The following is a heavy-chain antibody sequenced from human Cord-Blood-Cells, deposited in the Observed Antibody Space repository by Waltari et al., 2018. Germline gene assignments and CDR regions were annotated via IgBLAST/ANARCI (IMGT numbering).Heavy chain of an antibody. D-gene: IGHD6-13*01. V-gene: IGHV4-39*01. J-gene: IGHJ4*02. CDR3: ARPPTEYSSSWYFDY. CDR2: IYYSGST. CDR1: GGSISSSSYY. Sequence: QLQLQESGPGLVKPSETLSLTCTVSGGSISSSSYYWGWIRQPPGKGLEWIGSIYYSGSTYYNPSLKSRVTISVDTSKNQFSLKLSSVPAADTAVYYCARPPTEYSSSWYFDYWGQGTLVTVSS.